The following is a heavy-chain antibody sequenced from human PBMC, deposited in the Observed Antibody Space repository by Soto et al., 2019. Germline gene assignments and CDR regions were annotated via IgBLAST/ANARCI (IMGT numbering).Heavy chain of an antibody. J-gene: IGHJ5*02. V-gene: IGHV3-30*03. CDR1: GFTFSSYG. CDR2: ISYDGSNK. Sequence: GGSLRLSCAASGFTFSSYGMHWVRQAPGKGLEWVAVISYDGSNKYYADSVKGRFTISRDNSKNTLYLQMNSLRAEDTAVYYCATEERPWGQGTLVTVSS. CDR3: ATEERP.